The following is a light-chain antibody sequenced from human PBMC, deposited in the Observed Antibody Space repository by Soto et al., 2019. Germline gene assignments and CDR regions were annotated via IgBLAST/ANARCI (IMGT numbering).Light chain of an antibody. CDR1: QGISSA. J-gene: IGKJ4*01. Sequence: AIQLTQSPSSLSASVGDRVTITCRASQGISSALAWYQQKPGKAPKLLIYDASSLESGVPSRFSGSGSGTDFTLTLSSLQPEDFATYYCQQFILFGGGTKVDIK. CDR2: DAS. V-gene: IGKV1-13*02. CDR3: QQFIL.